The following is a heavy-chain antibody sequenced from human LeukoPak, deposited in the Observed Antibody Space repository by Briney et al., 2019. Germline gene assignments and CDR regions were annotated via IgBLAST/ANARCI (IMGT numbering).Heavy chain of an antibody. V-gene: IGHV4-31*03. CDR3: ATPYCSGISCLDIFNM. CDR1: GVSVSDGRYY. J-gene: IGHJ3*02. Sequence: PSETLSLTCNVSGVSVSDGRYYWTWIRQLPGKGLEWIGYKYYSGSAKYNPSLKSRLTISIDTSKNRFSLQLSSVTAADTATYYCATPYCSGISCLDIFNMWGQGTRVTVSS. D-gene: IGHD2-15*01. CDR2: KYYSGSA.